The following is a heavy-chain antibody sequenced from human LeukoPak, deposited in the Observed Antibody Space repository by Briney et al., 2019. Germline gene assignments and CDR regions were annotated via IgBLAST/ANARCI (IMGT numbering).Heavy chain of an antibody. CDR2: IYYSGST. CDR1: GGSISSYY. Sequence: SETLSLTCTVSGGSISSYYWSWIRQPPGKGLEWIGYIYYSGSTNYNPSLKSRVTISVDTSKNQFSLQLSSVTAADAAVYYCARSYSSSWRFYYGMDVWGQGTTVTVSS. D-gene: IGHD6-13*01. CDR3: ARSYSSSWRFYYGMDV. J-gene: IGHJ6*02. V-gene: IGHV4-59*01.